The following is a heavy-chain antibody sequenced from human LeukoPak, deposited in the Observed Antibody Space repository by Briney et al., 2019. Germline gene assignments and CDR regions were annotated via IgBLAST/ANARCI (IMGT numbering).Heavy chain of an antibody. CDR3: ARRMIVVGPGFDY. CDR2: INHSGST. Sequence: PSETLSLTCTVSGGSISSGSYYWSWIRQPPGKGLEWIGEINHSGSTNYNPSLKSRVTISVDTSKNQFSLKLSSVTAADTAVYYCARRMIVVGPGFDYWGQGTLVTVSS. CDR1: GGSISSGSYY. D-gene: IGHD3-22*01. J-gene: IGHJ4*02. V-gene: IGHV4-39*07.